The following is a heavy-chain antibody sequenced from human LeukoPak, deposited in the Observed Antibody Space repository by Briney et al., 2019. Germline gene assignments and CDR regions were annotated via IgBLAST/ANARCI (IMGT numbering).Heavy chain of an antibody. CDR3: ARHGPDIVVVPPHY. J-gene: IGHJ4*02. CDR1: GYSFTRYW. Sequence: GESLKISCKGSGYSFTRYWIGLVCQMPGKGLEWMGIIYPGDSDTRYSPSFQSQVTISADKSISTAYLQWSSLKASDTAMYYCARHGPDIVVVPPHYWGQGTLVTVSS. D-gene: IGHD2-2*01. CDR2: IYPGDSDT. V-gene: IGHV5-51*01.